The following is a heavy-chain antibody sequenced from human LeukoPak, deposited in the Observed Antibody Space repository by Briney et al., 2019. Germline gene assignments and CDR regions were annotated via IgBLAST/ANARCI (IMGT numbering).Heavy chain of an antibody. D-gene: IGHD2-15*01. CDR1: GFTFSSYS. J-gene: IGHJ5*02. CDR3: ARDPYCSGGSCTGWFDP. Sequence: PGGSPRLSCATSGFTFSSYSMNWVRQAPGKGLEWVSSISSSSSYIYYADSVKGRFTISRDNAKNSLYLQMNSLRAEDTAVYYCARDPYCSGGSCTGWFDPWGQGTLVTVSS. CDR2: ISSSSSYI. V-gene: IGHV3-21*01.